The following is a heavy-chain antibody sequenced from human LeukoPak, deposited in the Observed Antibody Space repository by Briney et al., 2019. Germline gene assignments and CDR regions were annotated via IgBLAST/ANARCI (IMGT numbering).Heavy chain of an antibody. CDR2: IIPIFGTA. D-gene: IGHD6-13*01. J-gene: IGHJ4*02. CDR3: ARARKRYSSSWYFDY. Sequence: SVKVSCKASGGTFSSYAISWVRQAPGQGLEWMGGIIPIFGTANYAQKFQGRVTITTDESTSTAYMELSSLRSEDTAVYYCARARKRYSSSWYFDYWGQGTLVTVSS. V-gene: IGHV1-69*05. CDR1: GGTFSSYA.